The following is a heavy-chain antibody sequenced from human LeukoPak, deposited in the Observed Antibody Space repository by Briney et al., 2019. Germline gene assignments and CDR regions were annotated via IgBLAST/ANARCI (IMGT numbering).Heavy chain of an antibody. CDR1: GYTFTVYY. D-gene: IGHD3-3*01. Sequence: ASVKVSCKASGYTFTVYYIHWVRQAPGQGLEYMGWINPNSGGTNYAQKFQGRVTITADESTSTAYMELSSLRSEDTAVYYCARGAQYYDFWSGYFSDPLDYWGQGTLVTVSS. V-gene: IGHV1-2*02. CDR3: ARGAQYYDFWSGYFSDPLDY. J-gene: IGHJ4*02. CDR2: INPNSGGT.